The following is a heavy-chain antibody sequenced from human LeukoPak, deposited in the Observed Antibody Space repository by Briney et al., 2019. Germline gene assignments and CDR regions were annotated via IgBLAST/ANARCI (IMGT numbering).Heavy chain of an antibody. D-gene: IGHD3-22*01. V-gene: IGHV3-30*05. CDR2: ISYDARSN. CDR3: ARDRHYDSSGSPYYFDY. J-gene: IGHJ4*02. Sequence: PGGSLRLSCVTSGFTFSNYGMHWVRQVPGKGLEWVAVISYDARSNFHVDSVKGRFTISRDNSKNTLYLQMNSLRAEDTAVYYCARDRHYDSSGSPYYFDYWGQGTLVTVSS. CDR1: GFTFSNYG.